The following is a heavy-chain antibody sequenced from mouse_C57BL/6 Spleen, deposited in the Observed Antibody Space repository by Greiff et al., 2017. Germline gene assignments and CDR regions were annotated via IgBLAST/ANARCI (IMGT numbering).Heavy chain of an antibody. D-gene: IGHD1-1*01. CDR1: GFTFSDYG. J-gene: IGHJ3*01. Sequence: EVMLVESGGGLVKPGGSLKLSCAASGFTFSDYGMHWVRQAPEKGLEWVAYISSGSSTIYYADTVKGRFTISRDNAKNTLFLQMTSLRSEDTAMYYCARRIYGSSYGIAYWGQGTLVTVSA. CDR2: ISSGSSTI. CDR3: ARRIYGSSYGIAY. V-gene: IGHV5-17*01.